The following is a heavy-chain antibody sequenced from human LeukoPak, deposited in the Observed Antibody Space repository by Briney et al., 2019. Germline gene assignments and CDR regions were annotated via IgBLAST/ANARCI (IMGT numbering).Heavy chain of an antibody. CDR1: GFTFSSSA. J-gene: IGHJ4*02. V-gene: IGHV3-30*04. CDR3: ARSRSASTSGWYDYFDH. CDR2: ISYDGSKK. D-gene: IGHD6-19*01. Sequence: GGSLRLSCAASGFTFSSSAMQWVRQAPGKGLEWVAVISYDGSKKYYADSVKGRFTISRDDSKNTLYLQMNSLRGEDTAVYYCARSRSASTSGWYDYFDHWGRGTPVTVSS.